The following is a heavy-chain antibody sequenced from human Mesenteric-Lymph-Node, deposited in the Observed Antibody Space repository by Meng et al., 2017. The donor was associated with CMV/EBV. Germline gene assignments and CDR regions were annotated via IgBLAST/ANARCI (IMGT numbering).Heavy chain of an antibody. CDR3: ASDLVHCGGDCYSDY. CDR2: IYSGGSST. CDR1: GFIFSSYD. V-gene: IGHV3-23*03. Sequence: SGFIFSSYDMSWVRQAPGKGLEWVSVIYSGGSSTYYTDSVKGRFTISRDNSKNTLYLQMNSLRAEDTAVYYCASDLVHCGGDCYSDYWGQGTLVTVSS. J-gene: IGHJ4*02. D-gene: IGHD2-21*01.